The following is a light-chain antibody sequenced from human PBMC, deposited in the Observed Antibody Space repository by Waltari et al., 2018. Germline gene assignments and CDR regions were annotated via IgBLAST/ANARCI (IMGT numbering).Light chain of an antibody. CDR3: HQYNNGPPYN. CDR1: QSVTTN. CDR2: GAS. J-gene: IGKJ2*01. V-gene: IGKV3-15*01. Sequence: EIVMTQSPATLSVSPGERAVLSCRARQSVTTNLAWYQQKPGQAPRLLIYGASTRATNIPARFSGSGSGTEFNLTISSLQSEDFAVYYCHQYNNGPPYNFGQGTKLEI.